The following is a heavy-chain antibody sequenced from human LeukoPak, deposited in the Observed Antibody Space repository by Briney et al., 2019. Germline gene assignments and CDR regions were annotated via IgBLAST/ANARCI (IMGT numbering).Heavy chain of an antibody. CDR3: ARGGIAAANWFDP. Sequence: SETLSLTCTVSGDSISTYYWSWIRQSPGKGLEWIGYIYHSGSTKYNPSLKSRVTISVDTSKNQFSLKLSSVTAADTAVYYCARGGIAAANWFDPWGQGTLVTVSS. CDR1: GDSISTYY. V-gene: IGHV4-59*12. CDR2: IYHSGST. J-gene: IGHJ5*02. D-gene: IGHD6-13*01.